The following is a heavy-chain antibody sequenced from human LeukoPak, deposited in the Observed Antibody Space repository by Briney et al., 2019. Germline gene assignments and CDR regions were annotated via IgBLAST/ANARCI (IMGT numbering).Heavy chain of an antibody. CDR1: GYSFTSYW. CDR3: ARVVVVPAAIRIGGWFAP. CDR2: IYPGDSHT. Sequence: GEPLKISCKGSGYSFTSYWIGWVRRMPGKALEGMGIIYPGDSHTRYSPSFQGQVTISADKSIRPAYVQWSSMKASDTAMYYCARVVVVPAAIRIGGWFAPWGQGTLVTVSS. J-gene: IGHJ5*02. V-gene: IGHV5-51*01. D-gene: IGHD2-2*01.